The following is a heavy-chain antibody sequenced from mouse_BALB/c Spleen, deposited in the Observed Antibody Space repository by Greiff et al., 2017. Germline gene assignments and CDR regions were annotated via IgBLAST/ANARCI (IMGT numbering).Heavy chain of an antibody. Sequence: DLVKPGASVKLSCKASGYTFTSYWINWIKQRPGQGLEWIGRIAPGSGSTYYNEMFKSKATLTVDTSSSTAYMQLSSLTSEDSAVYYCTRTGTYAYWGQGTLVTVSA. V-gene: IGHV1S41*01. CDR1: GYTFTSYW. D-gene: IGHD4-1*01. CDR2: IAPGSGST. J-gene: IGHJ3*01. CDR3: TRTGTYAY.